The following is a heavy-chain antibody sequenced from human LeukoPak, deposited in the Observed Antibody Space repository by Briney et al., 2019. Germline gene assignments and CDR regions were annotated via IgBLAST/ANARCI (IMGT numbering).Heavy chain of an antibody. CDR2: IVSSSSYI. CDR1: GFTFSSYS. CDR3: ARDYCSGGSCYSGFDP. J-gene: IGHJ5*02. Sequence: GGSLRLSCAASGFTFSSYSMNWVRQAPGKGLEWVSSIVSSSSYIYYADSVKGRFTISRDNAKNSLYLQMNSLRAEDTAVYYCARDYCSGGSCYSGFDPWGQGTLVTVPS. V-gene: IGHV3-21*01. D-gene: IGHD2-15*01.